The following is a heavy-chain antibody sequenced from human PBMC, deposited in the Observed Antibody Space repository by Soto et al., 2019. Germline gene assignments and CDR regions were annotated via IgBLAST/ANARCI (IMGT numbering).Heavy chain of an antibody. J-gene: IGHJ5*02. CDR3: ARNNWNDWSENWFDP. D-gene: IGHD1-1*01. V-gene: IGHV4-31*03. CDR2: IYYSGST. CDR1: GGSISSGGYY. Sequence: PSETLSLTCTVSGGSISSGGYYWSWIRQHPGKGLEWIGYIYYSGSTYYNPSLKSRVTISVDTSKNQFSLKLSSVTAADTAVYYCARNNWNDWSENWFDPWGQGTLVTVSS.